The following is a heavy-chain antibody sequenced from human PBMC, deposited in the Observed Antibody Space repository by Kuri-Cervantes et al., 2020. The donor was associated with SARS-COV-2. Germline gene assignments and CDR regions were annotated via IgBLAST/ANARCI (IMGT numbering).Heavy chain of an antibody. Sequence: GSLRLSCTVSGGSISSYYWSWIRQPPGKGLEWIRYIYYSGSTNYNPSLKSRVTISVDTSKNQFSLKLSSVTAADTAVYYCASFIHYDILTGYFYWGQGTLVTVSS. CDR3: ASFIHYDILTGYFY. J-gene: IGHJ4*02. D-gene: IGHD3-9*01. CDR1: GGSISSYY. CDR2: IYYSGST. V-gene: IGHV4-59*12.